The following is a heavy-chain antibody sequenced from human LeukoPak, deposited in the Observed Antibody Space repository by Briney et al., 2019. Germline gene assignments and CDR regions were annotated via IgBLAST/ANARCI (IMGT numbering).Heavy chain of an antibody. CDR1: GGSISSSSYY. D-gene: IGHD2-15*01. CDR3: ARVPGVVVVRRAFDI. J-gene: IGHJ3*02. V-gene: IGHV4-39*07. Sequence: SETLSLTCTVSGGSISSSSYYWGWIRQPPGKGLEWIGSIYYSGSTYYNPSLKSRVTISVDTCKNQFSLKLSSVTAADTAVYYCARVPGVVVVRRAFDIWGQGTMVTVSS. CDR2: IYYSGST.